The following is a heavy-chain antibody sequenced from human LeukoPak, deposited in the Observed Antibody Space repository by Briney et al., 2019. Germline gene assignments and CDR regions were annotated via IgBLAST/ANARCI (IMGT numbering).Heavy chain of an antibody. D-gene: IGHD4-23*01. CDR1: GFTFSSYA. Sequence: GGSLRLSCAASGFTFSSYAMSWVRQAPGKGLEWVSAISGSGGSTYYADSVKGRFTISRDNSKNTLYLQMNSLRAEDTAVYYCARATVVTPWSFDYWGQGTLVTVSS. J-gene: IGHJ4*02. CDR2: ISGSGGST. V-gene: IGHV3-23*01. CDR3: ARATVVTPWSFDY.